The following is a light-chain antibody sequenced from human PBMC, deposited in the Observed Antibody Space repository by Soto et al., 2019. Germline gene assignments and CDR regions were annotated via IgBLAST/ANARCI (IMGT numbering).Light chain of an antibody. CDR3: QQYGRSPWT. J-gene: IGKJ1*01. Sequence: DIVLTQSPATLSLSPGERATLSCRASQSVSSSYLAWYQQKPGQSPRLLIYGASIRTTGIPDRFSGSGSGTDFALTFSRMEPEDFAVYYCQQYGRSPWTFGQGTKVDIK. CDR2: GAS. CDR1: QSVSSSY. V-gene: IGKV3-20*01.